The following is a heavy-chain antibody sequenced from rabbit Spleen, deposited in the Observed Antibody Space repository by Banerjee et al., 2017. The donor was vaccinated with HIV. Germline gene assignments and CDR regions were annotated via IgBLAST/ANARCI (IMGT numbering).Heavy chain of an antibody. V-gene: IGHV1S45*01. J-gene: IGHJ4*01. CDR1: GFSFSSSYW. CDR3: ARETKYSVYAFNL. Sequence: QEQLEESGGDLVKPEGSLTLTCTASGFSFSSSYWIGWVRQAPGKGLEWIACIYGGSSGSTYYASWAKGRFTISKTSSTTVTLQMTSLTAADTATYFCARETKYSVYAFNLWGPGTLVT. CDR2: IYGGSSGST. D-gene: IGHD6-1*01.